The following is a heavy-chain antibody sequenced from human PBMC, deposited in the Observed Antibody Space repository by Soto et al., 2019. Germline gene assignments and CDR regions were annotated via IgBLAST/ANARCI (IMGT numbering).Heavy chain of an antibody. D-gene: IGHD3-16*02. J-gene: IGHJ4*02. CDR3: ARDPRRIMITFGGVIVPFDY. V-gene: IGHV1-18*01. CDR2: ISAYNGNT. CDR1: GYTFTSYG. Sequence: ASVKVSCKASGYTFTSYGISWVRQAPGQGLEWMGWISAYNGNTNYAQKLQGRVTMTTDTSTSTAYMELRSLRSDDTAVYYCARDPRRIMITFGGVIVPFDYWGQGXLVTVSS.